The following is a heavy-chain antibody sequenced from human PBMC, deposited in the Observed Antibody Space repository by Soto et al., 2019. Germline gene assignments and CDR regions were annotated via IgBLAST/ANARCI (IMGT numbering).Heavy chain of an antibody. CDR1: GYTFTSYG. J-gene: IGHJ5*02. V-gene: IGHV1-18*01. D-gene: IGHD3-3*01. CDR2: ISAYNGNT. Sequence: QVQLVQSGAEVKKPGASVKVSCKASGYTFTSYGISWVRQAPGQGLEWMGWISAYNGNTNYAQKLQGRVTRTTDTSTSTAYMELRILRSDDTAVYYCARSTPYYDFWSGGWFDPWGQGTLVTVSS. CDR3: ARSTPYYDFWSGGWFDP.